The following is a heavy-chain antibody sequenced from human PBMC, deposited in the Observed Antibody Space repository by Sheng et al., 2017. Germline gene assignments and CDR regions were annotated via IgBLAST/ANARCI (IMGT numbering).Heavy chain of an antibody. CDR1: GFTFSSYG. J-gene: IGHJ6*03. D-gene: IGHD3-3*01. V-gene: IGHV3-23*04. CDR2: ISGSGGST. CDR3: AKGPGTFGAVFSYYYYYMDV. Sequence: EVQLVESGGGLVQPGGTLRLSCAASGFTFSSYGMSWVRQAPGKGLEWVSAISGSGGSTYYADSVKGRFTISRDNSKNTLYLQMNSLRAEDTAVYYCAKGPGTFGAVFSYYYYYMDVWGKGTTVTVSS.